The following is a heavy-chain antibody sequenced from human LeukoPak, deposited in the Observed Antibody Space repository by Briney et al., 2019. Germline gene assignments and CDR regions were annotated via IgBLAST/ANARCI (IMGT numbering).Heavy chain of an antibody. CDR2: IKQDGSEK. Sequence: QPGGSLRLSCAASGFTFSSYWMSWVRQAPGKGLEWVANIKQDGSEKYYVDSVKGRFTISRDNAKNSLYLQMNSLRAEDTAVYYCARVLFGELLSSYFDYWGQGTLVTVSS. D-gene: IGHD3-10*01. CDR1: GFTFSSYW. J-gene: IGHJ4*02. CDR3: ARVLFGELLSSYFDY. V-gene: IGHV3-7*01.